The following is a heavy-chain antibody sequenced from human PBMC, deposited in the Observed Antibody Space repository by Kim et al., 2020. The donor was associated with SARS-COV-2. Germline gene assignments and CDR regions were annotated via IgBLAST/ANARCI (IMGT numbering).Heavy chain of an antibody. CDR1: GYTFTGYY. CDR3: ARTRYYDFWSGYYKRDYYYYGMDV. D-gene: IGHD3-3*01. Sequence: ASVKVSCKASGYTFTGYYMHWVRQAPGQGLEWMGRINPNSGGTNYAQKFQGRVTMTRDTSISTAYMELSRLRSDDTAVYYCARTRYYDFWSGYYKRDYYYYGMDVWGQGTTVTVSS. CDR2: INPNSGGT. J-gene: IGHJ6*02. V-gene: IGHV1-2*06.